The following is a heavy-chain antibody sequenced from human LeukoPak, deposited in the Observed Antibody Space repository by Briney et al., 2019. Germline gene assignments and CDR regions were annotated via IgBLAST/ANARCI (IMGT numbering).Heavy chain of an antibody. D-gene: IGHD5-12*01. J-gene: IGHJ4*02. CDR3: ASHGGHDYFDY. CDR2: ISISIGYT. V-gene: IGHV3-11*06. CDR1: RLTFSDYY. Sequence: PGGSLRLSCAASRLTFSDYYMSWIRHAPGKGLEWVSYISISIGYTKYTDSVKGRFTISRDNAKNSLYLQMNSLRAEDTAVYYCASHGGHDYFDYWGQGTMVTVSS.